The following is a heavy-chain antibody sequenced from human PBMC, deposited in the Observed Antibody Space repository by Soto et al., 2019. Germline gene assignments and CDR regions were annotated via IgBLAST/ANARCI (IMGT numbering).Heavy chain of an antibody. V-gene: IGHV3-74*01. Sequence: EVQLVESGEGLVQPEGSLRLSCEASGFPFSGYWMQWVRQDPGKGLVWVSRITSDESRINYADSVKDRFTISRDNAENTLHVQMNNLTDEDTALYYCRRNVQNDRHSYIDAGGKGSTVTVSS. J-gene: IGHJ6*03. CDR3: RRNVQNDRHSYIDA. CDR2: ITSDESRI. CDR1: GFPFSGYW.